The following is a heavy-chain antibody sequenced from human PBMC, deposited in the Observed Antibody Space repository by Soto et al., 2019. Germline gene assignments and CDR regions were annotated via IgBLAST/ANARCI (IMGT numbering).Heavy chain of an antibody. Sequence: GGSLRLSCAASGFTFSDYYMSWIRQAPGKGLEWVSYISSSGSTIYYADSVKGRFTISRDNAKNSLYLQMNSLRAEDTAVYYCARDRDHGGDYARFDPWGQGTLVTVSS. V-gene: IGHV3-11*01. D-gene: IGHD4-17*01. CDR2: ISSSGSTI. CDR1: GFTFSDYY. J-gene: IGHJ5*02. CDR3: ARDRDHGGDYARFDP.